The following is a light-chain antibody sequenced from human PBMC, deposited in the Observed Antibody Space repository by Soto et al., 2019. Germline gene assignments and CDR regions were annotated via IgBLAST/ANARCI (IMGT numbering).Light chain of an antibody. CDR3: QQRSNCPLT. CDR2: DAS. Sequence: EIVLTQSPATLSSSPGERATLSRRASQSVSSYLAWYQQKPGQAPRLLIYDASNRATGIPARFSGSGSGTDFTLTISSLEPEDFAVYYCQQRSNCPLTFGGGTKVVIK. CDR1: QSVSSY. V-gene: IGKV3-11*01. J-gene: IGKJ4*01.